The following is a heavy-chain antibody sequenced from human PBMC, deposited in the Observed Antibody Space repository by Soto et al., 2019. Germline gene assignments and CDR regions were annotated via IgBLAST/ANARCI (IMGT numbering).Heavy chain of an antibody. Sequence: GGSLRLSCAASGFTFSNAWMSWVRQAPGKGLEWVGRIKSKTDGGTTDYAAPVKGRFTISRDDSKNTLYLQMNSLKTEDTAVYYCNTVGSSGWYFFTTDYWGQGTLVTVSS. V-gene: IGHV3-15*01. D-gene: IGHD6-19*01. CDR3: NTVGSSGWYFFTTDY. CDR2: IKSKTDGGTT. J-gene: IGHJ4*02. CDR1: GFTFSNAW.